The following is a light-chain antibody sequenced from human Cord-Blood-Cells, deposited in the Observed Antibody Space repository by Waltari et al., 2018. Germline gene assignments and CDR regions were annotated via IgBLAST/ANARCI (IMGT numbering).Light chain of an antibody. CDR1: QSIGSY. V-gene: IGKV1-39*01. Sequence: IQMTKSPPSLSASVGDRVTITCRASQSIGSYLNRDQQKPGKAPKRLIYAASSLQSGVPSRVSGSGSGTDFTRTISSLQPEDFATYDCQQSYSTPWTFGPGTKVEIK. J-gene: IGKJ1*01. CDR2: AAS. CDR3: QQSYSTPWT.